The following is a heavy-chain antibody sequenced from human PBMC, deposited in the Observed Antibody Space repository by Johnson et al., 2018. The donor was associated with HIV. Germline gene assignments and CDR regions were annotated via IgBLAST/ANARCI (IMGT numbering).Heavy chain of an antibody. D-gene: IGHD3-16*02. CDR1: QFTFSGCY. CDR2: IKSKTDGETT. J-gene: IGHJ3*02. V-gene: IGHV3-15*01. Sequence: VQLVESGGGLAKPAWSPRLSCAASQFTFSGCYMNYVRQAPGKGLEWVGRIKSKTDGETTDYAAPVKGRFSISRDDSKNTLFLQMSSLKTDDTAVYYCTTAIVIDAFDIWGQWTMVTVSS. CDR3: TTAIVIDAFDI.